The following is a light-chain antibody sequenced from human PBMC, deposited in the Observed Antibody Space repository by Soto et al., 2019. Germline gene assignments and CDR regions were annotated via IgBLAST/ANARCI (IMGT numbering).Light chain of an antibody. CDR3: CSYAGYSTLV. J-gene: IGLJ2*01. CDR1: SSDVGSYNL. Sequence: QSVLTQPASVSGSPGQSITISCTGASSDVGSYNLVSWYQQHPGKAPKLMIYEVSKRPSGVSNRFSGSKAGNTASLTISGLQAEDEADYYCCSYAGYSTLVFGGGTKVTVL. CDR2: EVS. V-gene: IGLV2-23*02.